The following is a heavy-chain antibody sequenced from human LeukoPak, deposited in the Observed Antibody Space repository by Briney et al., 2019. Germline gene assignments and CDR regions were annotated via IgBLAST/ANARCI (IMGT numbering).Heavy chain of an antibody. CDR3: ARGDDSGYYDCFDY. V-gene: IGHV3-53*01. CDR1: GFTVDSNY. CDR2: IYTGGNT. Sequence: GGSLRLSCAASGFTVDSNYLSWVRQAPGKGLEWVSTIYTGGNTYYAASVKGRFTISRDFSKNTVFLHMNSLRAEDTAMYYCARGDDSGYYDCFDYWGQGALVTVSS. D-gene: IGHD3-22*01. J-gene: IGHJ4*02.